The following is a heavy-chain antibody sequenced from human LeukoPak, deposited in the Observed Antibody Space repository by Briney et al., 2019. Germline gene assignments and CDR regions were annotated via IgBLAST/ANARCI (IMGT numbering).Heavy chain of an antibody. J-gene: IGHJ4*02. CDR3: ARGAGKGIAAAGGVDY. CDR1: GYTFTSYV. Sequence: ASVKVSCKASGYTFTSYVVNWGGEAPGQRGEWRGGMNPGNGKTKYSQECQGRVTIIRNTSASTAYMELSSLRSEDMAVYYCARGAGKGIAAAGGVDYWGQGTLVTVSS. CDR2: MNPGNGKT. D-gene: IGHD6-13*01. V-gene: IGHV1-3*03.